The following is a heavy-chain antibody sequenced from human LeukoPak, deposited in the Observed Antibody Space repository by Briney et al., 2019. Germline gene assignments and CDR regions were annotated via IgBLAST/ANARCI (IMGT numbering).Heavy chain of an antibody. V-gene: IGHV4-61*02. CDR3: ARGESNVVVTSFDY. Sequence: PSETLSLTCTVSGGSLSRGSYYWSWIRQPAGKGLEWIGRIYNSGSTNYNPSLKSRVTISVDTSKNQFSLKLSSVTAADTAVYYCARGESNVVVTSFDYWGQGTLVTVSS. CDR1: GGSLSRGSYY. CDR2: IYNSGST. J-gene: IGHJ4*02. D-gene: IGHD4-23*01.